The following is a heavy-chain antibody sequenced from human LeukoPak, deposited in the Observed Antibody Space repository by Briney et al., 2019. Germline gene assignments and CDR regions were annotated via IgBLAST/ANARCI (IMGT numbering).Heavy chain of an antibody. Sequence: GGSLRLSCAASGFSFSSDGMSWVRKAPGKGLEWVSGIIGGAGSTYYADSVKGRFTISRDNSKNTLYLQMNSLRAEDTAVYYCAKAVGYSSSWYIDYWGQGTLVTVSS. CDR2: IIGGAGST. V-gene: IGHV3-23*01. CDR1: GFSFSSDG. J-gene: IGHJ4*02. D-gene: IGHD6-13*01. CDR3: AKAVGYSSSWYIDY.